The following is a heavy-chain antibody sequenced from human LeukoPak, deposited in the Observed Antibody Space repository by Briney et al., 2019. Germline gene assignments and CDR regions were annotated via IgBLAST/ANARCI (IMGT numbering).Heavy chain of an antibody. V-gene: IGHV3-21*01. D-gene: IGHD6-19*01. Sequence: GGSLRLSCAASGFTFSSYSMNWVRQAPGKGLEWVSSISSSSYIYYADSVKGRFTISRDNAKNSLYLQMNSLRAEDTAVYYCARANSGGIPRYYYMDVWGKGTTVTVSS. CDR1: GFTFSSYS. CDR2: ISSSSYI. CDR3: ARANSGGIPRYYYMDV. J-gene: IGHJ6*03.